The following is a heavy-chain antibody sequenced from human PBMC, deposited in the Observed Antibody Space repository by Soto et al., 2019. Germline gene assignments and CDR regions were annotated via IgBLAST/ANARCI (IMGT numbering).Heavy chain of an antibody. Sequence: SETLSLTCAVYGGSFSGYYWSWIRQPPGKGLEWIGEINHSGSTNYNPSLKSRVTISVDTSKNQFSLKLSSVTAADTAVYYCARGRGSGWYAYYYYGMDVWGQGTTVTV. D-gene: IGHD6-19*01. CDR2: INHSGST. CDR3: ARGRGSGWYAYYYYGMDV. J-gene: IGHJ6*02. V-gene: IGHV4-34*01. CDR1: GGSFSGYY.